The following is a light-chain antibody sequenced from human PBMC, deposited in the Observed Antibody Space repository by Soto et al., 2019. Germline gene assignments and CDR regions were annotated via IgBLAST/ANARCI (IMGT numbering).Light chain of an antibody. J-gene: IGKJ5*01. V-gene: IGKV1-39*01. CDR1: QNIKNY. Sequence: DIQMTQSPSSLSASVGDRVTITCRASQNIKNYLNWYQQKPGKAPKFMIYASSSLQSGVPSRFSGSGSGADFILTISSLKSEDFATYYCQQSYSTPITFGQGTRLEI. CDR2: ASS. CDR3: QQSYSTPIT.